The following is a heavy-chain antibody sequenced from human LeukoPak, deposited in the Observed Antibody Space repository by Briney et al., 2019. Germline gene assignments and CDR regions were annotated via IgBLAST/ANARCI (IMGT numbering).Heavy chain of an antibody. CDR3: ARDNGWLRYFDY. V-gene: IGHV3-30*09. CDR1: GFSSRGYA. D-gene: IGHD5-12*01. CDR2: ISYVGSNK. J-gene: IGHJ4*02. Sequence: GGSLRLSCAASGFSSRGYAMRWGPAAPGTGRGRVAVISYVGSNKYYADSVKGRFAISRDNSKNTLYLQMNSLRAEDTAVYYCARDNGWLRYFDYWGQGTLVTVSS.